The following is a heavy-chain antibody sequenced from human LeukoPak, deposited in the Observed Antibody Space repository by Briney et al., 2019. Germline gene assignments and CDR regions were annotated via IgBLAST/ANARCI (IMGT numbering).Heavy chain of an antibody. Sequence: ASVKVSCKASGYTFTCSYMHWVRQAPGQGLEWMGWINPNSGGTNYAQKFQGRVTMTRYTSISTAYMELSRLRSDDTAVYYCAFQYGDYWYFDLWGRGTLVTVSS. CDR1: GYTFTCSY. J-gene: IGHJ2*01. V-gene: IGHV1-2*02. CDR2: INPNSGGT. CDR3: AFQYGDYWYFDL. D-gene: IGHD4-17*01.